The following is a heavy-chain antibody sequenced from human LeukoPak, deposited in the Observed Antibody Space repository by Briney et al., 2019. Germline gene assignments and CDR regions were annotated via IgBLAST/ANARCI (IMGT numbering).Heavy chain of an antibody. CDR1: GYTFTGYY. V-gene: IGHV1-2*02. CDR3: ARVSDFWSGYYMGAFDI. D-gene: IGHD3-3*01. CDR2: INPNSGGT. J-gene: IGHJ3*02. Sequence: GASVKVSCKASGYTFTGYYMHWVRQAPGQGLEWMGWINPNSGGTNYAQKFQGRVTMTRDTSISTAYMELSRLRSDDTAVYYCARVSDFWSGYYMGAFDIWGQGTMVTVSS.